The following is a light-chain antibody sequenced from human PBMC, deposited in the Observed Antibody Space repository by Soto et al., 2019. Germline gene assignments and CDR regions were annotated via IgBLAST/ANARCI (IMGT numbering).Light chain of an antibody. Sequence: DIQMTQSPSSLSASVGDRVTVTCRASYSISRHLTWYQQKPGKAPTLLIYAASTLQGGVPSRFSGSGSGTAFTLTISTLQPEDSATYYRQQSYNTPLTFGGGPKVEIK. J-gene: IGKJ4*01. V-gene: IGKV1-39*01. CDR3: QQSYNTPLT. CDR2: AAS. CDR1: YSISRH.